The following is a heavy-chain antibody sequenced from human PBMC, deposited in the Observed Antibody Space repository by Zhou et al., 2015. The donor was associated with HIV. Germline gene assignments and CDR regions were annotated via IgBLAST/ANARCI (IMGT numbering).Heavy chain of an antibody. CDR1: GGTFSSYA. Sequence: QVQLVQSGAEVKNPGSSVKVSCKASGGTFSSYAISWVRQAPGQGLEWMGGIILIFGTANYAQQFQGRVTIAADESTSTAYMELSSLRSEDTAVYYCARDISYSSGWYGIWFDPWGQGTLVTVSS. D-gene: IGHD6-19*01. V-gene: IGHV1-69*01. CDR3: ARDISYSSGWYGIWFDP. J-gene: IGHJ5*02. CDR2: IILIFGTA.